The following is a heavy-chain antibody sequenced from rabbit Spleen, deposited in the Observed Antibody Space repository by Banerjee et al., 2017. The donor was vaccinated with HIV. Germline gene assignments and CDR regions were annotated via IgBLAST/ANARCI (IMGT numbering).Heavy chain of an antibody. CDR1: GFSLTSSDY. V-gene: IGHV1S40*01. D-gene: IGHD3-3*01. CDR3: ARDLDDINYCSFDL. CDR2: IYAGSSGFT. Sequence: QSLEESGGDLVKPGASLTLTCTASGFSLTSSDYMCWVRQAQGKGLEWIACIYAGSSGFTYHASWAKGRFTISKTSSTTVTLQMTSLTAADTATYFCARDLDDINYCSFDLWGPGTLVTVS. J-gene: IGHJ4*01.